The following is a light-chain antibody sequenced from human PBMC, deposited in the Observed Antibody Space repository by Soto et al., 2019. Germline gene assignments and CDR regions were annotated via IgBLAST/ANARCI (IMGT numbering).Light chain of an antibody. CDR1: QSISTY. Sequence: DIQMTQSPSSLSASVGDRVTITCRASQSISTYLNWYQQKAGLAPKLLIYAASSLQSGVPSRFSGSGSRTDFTLTISSLQPEDFATYYCQQTYSTPPTFGQGTKVEIK. CDR2: AAS. J-gene: IGKJ1*01. V-gene: IGKV1-39*01. CDR3: QQTYSTPPT.